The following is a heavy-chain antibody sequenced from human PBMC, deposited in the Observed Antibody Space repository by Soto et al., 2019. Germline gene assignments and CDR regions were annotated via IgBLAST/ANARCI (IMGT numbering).Heavy chain of an antibody. Sequence: QVTLKESGPVLVKPTETLTLTCTVSGFSLSNARVGVSWIRQPPGKALEWLAHIFSNDEKSYNTSLKSRLTIXXDXSXXQVVLTMTNMDPVDTATYYCARRYSSGWYYYGMDVWGQGTTVTVSS. CDR2: IFSNDEK. D-gene: IGHD6-19*01. CDR1: GFSLSNARVG. J-gene: IGHJ6*02. CDR3: ARRYSSGWYYYGMDV. V-gene: IGHV2-26*01.